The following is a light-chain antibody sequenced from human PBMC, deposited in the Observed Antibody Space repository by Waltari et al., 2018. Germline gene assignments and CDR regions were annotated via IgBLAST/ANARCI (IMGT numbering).Light chain of an antibody. CDR2: GAS. CDR3: QHYVSLPAT. J-gene: IGKJ1*01. CDR1: QSISKY. Sequence: EIVLTQSPGTLSLSPGDRATLSCRASQSISKYLAWYQQKPDQAPRLLIYGASSTATGIPDRFSGSGSGTDFSLTISRLEPEDFAVYYCQHYVSLPATFGQGTKVEIE. V-gene: IGKV3-20*01.